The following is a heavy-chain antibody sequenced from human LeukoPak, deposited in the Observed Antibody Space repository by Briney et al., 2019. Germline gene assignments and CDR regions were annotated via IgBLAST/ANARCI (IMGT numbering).Heavy chain of an antibody. CDR3: ARVSSGFHLGSFDH. V-gene: IGHV4-59*01. CDR2: IYYSGST. Sequence: SETLSLTCSVSGDSISGYSWSWIRQPPGKGLEWIGYIYYSGSTNYNPSLKSRVTISVDVSKNEISLRLTSVTAADTAVYYCARVSSGFHLGSFDHWGQGILVTVSS. D-gene: IGHD3-22*01. J-gene: IGHJ4*02. CDR1: GDSISGYS.